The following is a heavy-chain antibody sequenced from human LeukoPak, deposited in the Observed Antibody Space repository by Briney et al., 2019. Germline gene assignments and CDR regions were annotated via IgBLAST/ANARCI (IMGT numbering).Heavy chain of an antibody. CDR2: IYSGGGT. Sequence: GGSLRLSRAASGFTVSSNYMSWVRQAPGKGLEWVSVIYSGGGTYYADSVKGRFTISRDNSKNTLYLQMNSLRAEDTAVYYCARAYSSGWYGGGFDYWGQGTLVTVSS. V-gene: IGHV3-53*01. J-gene: IGHJ4*02. CDR1: GFTVSSNY. D-gene: IGHD6-19*01. CDR3: ARAYSSGWYGGGFDY.